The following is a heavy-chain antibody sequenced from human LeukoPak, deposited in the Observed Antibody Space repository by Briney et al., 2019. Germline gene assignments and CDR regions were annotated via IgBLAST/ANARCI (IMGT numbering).Heavy chain of an antibody. CDR1: GFTFSSYW. D-gene: IGHD3-9*01. J-gene: IGHJ4*02. CDR2: ISGSGGST. Sequence: GGSLRLSCAASGFTFSSYWMSWVRQAPGKGLEWVSAISGSGGSTYYADSVEGRFTISRDNAKNSLYLQMNSLRAEDTAVYYCAKGSRGDILTGYRNWGQGTLVTVSS. V-gene: IGHV3-23*01. CDR3: AKGSRGDILTGYRN.